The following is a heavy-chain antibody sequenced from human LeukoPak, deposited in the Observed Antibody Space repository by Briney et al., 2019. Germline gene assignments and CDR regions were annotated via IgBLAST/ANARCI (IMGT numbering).Heavy chain of an antibody. V-gene: IGHV5-51*01. CDR2: IFPGDSDT. Sequence: GEYLKISCKGYGDRFTSYWVAWVRQMLGKGLEWMGIIFPGDSDTRYSPSIQGQVTISVDRSISTAYLQWSSLKASDTAIYYCARRPLHSQNWLAPWGQGTLVTVSS. CDR1: GDRFTSYW. J-gene: IGHJ5*02. CDR3: ARRPLHSQNWLAP.